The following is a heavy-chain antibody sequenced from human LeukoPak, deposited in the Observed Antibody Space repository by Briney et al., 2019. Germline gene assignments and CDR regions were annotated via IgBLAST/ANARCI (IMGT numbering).Heavy chain of an antibody. CDR1: GFTFNSFA. D-gene: IGHD1-26*01. CDR2: ISYDGSNK. Sequence: GGSLRLSCAASGFTFNSFAMSWVRQAPGKGLEWVALISYDGSNKYYADSVKGRFTISRDSSKNMLYLQMNSLRAEDTAVYYCARESGVFYGNYCFDHWGQGTLVTVSS. V-gene: IGHV3-30-3*01. CDR3: ARESGVFYGNYCFDH. J-gene: IGHJ4*02.